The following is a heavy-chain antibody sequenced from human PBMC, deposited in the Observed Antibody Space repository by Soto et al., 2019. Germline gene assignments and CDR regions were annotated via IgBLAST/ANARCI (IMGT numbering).Heavy chain of an antibody. CDR1: GGSISSGGYY. J-gene: IGHJ4*02. D-gene: IGHD1-1*01. Sequence: QVQLQESGPGLVKPPQTLSLTCTVSGGSISSGGYYWSWIRQLPGKGLEGVGYNYISWSSYYNPSLKSRYTRSGDTSKNQFALKLSSVTAADTAVYYCARWEHTTGMEGAVDYWGQGTLVTASS. CDR3: ARWEHTTGMEGAVDY. CDR2: NYISWSS. V-gene: IGHV4-31*03.